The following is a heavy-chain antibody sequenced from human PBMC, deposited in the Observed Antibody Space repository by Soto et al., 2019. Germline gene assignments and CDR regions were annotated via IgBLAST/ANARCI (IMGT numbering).Heavy chain of an antibody. D-gene: IGHD2-8*02. CDR1: GFTFSSYG. CDR2: ISYDGSNK. Sequence: QVQLVESGGGVVQPGRSLRLSCAASGFTFSSYGMHWVRQAPGKGLEWVAVISYDGSNKYYADSVKGRFTISRDNSKNTLYRLMSSLRAEDTAVYYCAKGERRGGVYFDYWGQGTLVTVSS. V-gene: IGHV3-30*18. J-gene: IGHJ4*02. CDR3: AKGERRGGVYFDY.